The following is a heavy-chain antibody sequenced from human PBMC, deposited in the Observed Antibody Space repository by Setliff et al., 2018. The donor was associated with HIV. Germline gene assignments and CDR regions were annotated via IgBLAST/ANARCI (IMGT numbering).Heavy chain of an antibody. J-gene: IGHJ4*01. CDR2: IYNSG. CDR1: GGSIGSHY. V-gene: IGHV4-59*11. Sequence: SETLSLTCSVSGGSIGSHYWSWIRQPPGKGLEWIGYIYNSGNYNPSLKSRVIMAVDTSKNEFSLKLSSVTAADTGVYYCARGGYRSNWVLDYWGHGTLVTVSS. CDR3: ARGGYRSNWVLDY. D-gene: IGHD5-12*01.